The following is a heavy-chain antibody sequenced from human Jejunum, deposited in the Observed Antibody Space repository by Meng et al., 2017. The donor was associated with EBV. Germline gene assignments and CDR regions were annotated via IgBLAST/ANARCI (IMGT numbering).Heavy chain of an antibody. D-gene: IGHD3-10*01. CDR3: ARIRYGTGTDWFDP. CDR1: GYRFTTYF. V-gene: IGHV1-2*06. Sequence: QVQLVQSGTEVKKPGALVGVSCKASGYRFTTYFIHWVRQAPGQGLEWMGRINCNNGDTDYAQKFQDRVTMTRDTSITTAYMDLTGLTSNDTAFYYCARIRYGTGTDWFDPWGQGTLVTVSS. J-gene: IGHJ5*02. CDR2: INCNNGDT.